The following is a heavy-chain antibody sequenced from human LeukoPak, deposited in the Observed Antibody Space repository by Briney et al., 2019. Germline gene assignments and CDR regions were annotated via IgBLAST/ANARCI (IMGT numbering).Heavy chain of an antibody. Sequence: SETLSLTCTVSGGSISSYYWSWIRQPPGKGLEWIGYIYYSGSTNYNPPLKSRVTISVDTSKNQFSLKLSSVTAADTAVYYCARGFGSGSYHGIFDYWGQGTLVTVSS. D-gene: IGHD1-26*01. CDR2: IYYSGST. CDR3: ARGFGSGSYHGIFDY. V-gene: IGHV4-59*01. J-gene: IGHJ4*02. CDR1: GGSISSYY.